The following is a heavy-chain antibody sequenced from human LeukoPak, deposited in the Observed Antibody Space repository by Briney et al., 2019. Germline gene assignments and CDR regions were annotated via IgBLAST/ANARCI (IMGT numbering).Heavy chain of an antibody. CDR1: GYSFTSYW. D-gene: IGHD2-2*01. CDR2: IYSGDYVT. J-gene: IGHJ5*02. CDR3: ARQTQDIVVVPAAGEGWFDP. Sequence: GESLKISCKGSGYSFTSYWIGWVRQMPGKGLDWMGIIYSGDYVTRYSPSFQGQVTISADKSISTAYLQWSSLKASDTAMYYCARQTQDIVVVPAAGEGWFDPWGQGTLVTVSS. V-gene: IGHV5-51*01.